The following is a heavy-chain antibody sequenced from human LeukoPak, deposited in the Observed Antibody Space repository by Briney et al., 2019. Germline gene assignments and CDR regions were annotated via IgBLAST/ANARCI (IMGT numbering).Heavy chain of an antibody. CDR3: ARVSYDSSGYSIDY. Sequence: SVKVSCKASGGTFSSYAISWVRQAPGQGLEWVGRIIPMLGIAYYAQKFQGRVTITADKSTSTAYMEMSSLRSEDTAVYYCARVSYDSSGYSIDYWGQGTLVTVSS. D-gene: IGHD3-22*01. V-gene: IGHV1-69*04. CDR1: GGTFSSYA. J-gene: IGHJ4*02. CDR2: IIPMLGIA.